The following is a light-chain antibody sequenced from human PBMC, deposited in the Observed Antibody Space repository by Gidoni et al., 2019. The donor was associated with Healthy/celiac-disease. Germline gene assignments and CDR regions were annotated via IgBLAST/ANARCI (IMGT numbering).Light chain of an antibody. CDR2: GNC. J-gene: IGLJ1*01. Sequence: QSVLTQPPSVSGAPGQRVTIYCTGSSTNIGAGYDVHWYQQLPGPAPKLLIYGNCNRPSGVPDRFSVSKSGTSASLAITGLQAEDEADYYGQSYDSSLSGSRVFGTGTKVTVL. CDR1: STNIGAGYD. V-gene: IGLV1-40*01. CDR3: QSYDSSLSGSRV.